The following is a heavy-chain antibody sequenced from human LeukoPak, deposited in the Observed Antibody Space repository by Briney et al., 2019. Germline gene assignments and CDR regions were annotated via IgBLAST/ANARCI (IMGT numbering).Heavy chain of an antibody. V-gene: IGHV3-23*01. CDR1: GFTFSSYA. J-gene: IGHJ4*02. D-gene: IGHD3-9*01. CDR3: AKGYDILTGYYSPQPLLD. CDR2: ISGSGGST. Sequence: PGGSLRLSCAASGFTFSSYAMSWVRQAPGKGLEWVSAISGSGGSTYYADSVKGRFTISRDNSKNTLYPQMNSLRAEDTAVYYCAKGYDILTGYYSPQPLLDWGQGTLVTVSS.